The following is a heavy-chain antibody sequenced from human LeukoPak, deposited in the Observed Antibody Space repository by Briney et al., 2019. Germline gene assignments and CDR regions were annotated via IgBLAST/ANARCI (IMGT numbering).Heavy chain of an antibody. D-gene: IGHD4-17*01. J-gene: IGHJ3*02. CDR1: GGSISSYY. CDR2: IYTSGST. Sequence: PSETLSLTCTVSGGSISSYYWSWIRRPAGKGLETMGRIYTSGSTNHNPSLKSRVTMSVDTSKNQFSLKLSSVTAADTAVYFCARVSTVTTWTFDIWGQGTMVTVSS. CDR3: ARVSTVTTWTFDI. V-gene: IGHV4-4*07.